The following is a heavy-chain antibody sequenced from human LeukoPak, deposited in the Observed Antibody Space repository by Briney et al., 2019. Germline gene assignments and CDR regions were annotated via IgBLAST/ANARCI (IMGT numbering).Heavy chain of an antibody. V-gene: IGHV3-74*01. Sequence: GGSLRLSCAASGFTFSSYSMNWVRQDPRKGLVWVSRISGDGRNINYADSVRGRFTISRDNAKNTLYLQMNTLRVEDTAVYYCTRDLMDYGVSTGLHHYYMDVWGQGTTVTVSS. J-gene: IGHJ6*02. D-gene: IGHD3-9*01. CDR1: GFTFSSYS. CDR3: TRDLMDYGVSTGLHHYYMDV. CDR2: ISGDGRNI.